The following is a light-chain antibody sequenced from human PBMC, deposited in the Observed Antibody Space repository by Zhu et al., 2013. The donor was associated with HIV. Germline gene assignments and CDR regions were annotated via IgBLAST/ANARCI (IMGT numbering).Light chain of an antibody. CDR1: QTVSYKH. Sequence: EVVLMQSPGTLSLSPGERATLSCRASQTVSYKHIAWYQQKPGQAPRLLIYGASSRAPGIPDRFSGGGSGTVFTLTITGLEPEDFAMYYCQQYGNSPLTFGGGTKVDI. CDR3: QQYGNSPLT. V-gene: IGKV3-20*01. CDR2: GAS. J-gene: IGKJ4*01.